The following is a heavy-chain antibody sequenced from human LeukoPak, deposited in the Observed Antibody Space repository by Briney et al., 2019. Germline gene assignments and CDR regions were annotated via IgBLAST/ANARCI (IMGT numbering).Heavy chain of an antibody. V-gene: IGHV4-34*01. J-gene: IGHJ4*02. CDR2: INPSGST. Sequence: SDTLSLTCDVYGWSFSGYYCSWIRQPPGQGLEWIGEINPSGSTNYNPSLNSRVTISVDTSKTQFSLKLSSVTAANTAVYYCARGDRDGYNRWGKGTLVTVSS. D-gene: IGHD5-24*01. CDR1: GWSFSGYY. CDR3: ARGDRDGYNR.